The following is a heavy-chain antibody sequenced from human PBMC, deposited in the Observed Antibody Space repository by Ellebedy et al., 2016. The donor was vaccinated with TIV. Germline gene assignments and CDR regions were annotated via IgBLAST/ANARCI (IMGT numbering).Heavy chain of an antibody. CDR3: ARYTDTSDYKGDY. CDR2: ITTNGSPK. CDR1: GFAFGDYY. J-gene: IGHJ4*02. V-gene: IGHV3-11*01. D-gene: IGHD4-11*01. Sequence: GESLKISXAASGFAFGDYYMAWIRHAPGKGLEWVASITTNGSPKYYADSVKGRFTISRDDTRNSLSLTMNRLRAADTAVYYCARYTDTSDYKGDYWGQGTLVTVSS.